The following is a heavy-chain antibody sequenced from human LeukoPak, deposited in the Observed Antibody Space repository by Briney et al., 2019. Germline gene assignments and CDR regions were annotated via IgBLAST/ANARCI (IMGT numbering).Heavy chain of an antibody. CDR2: VFYSGST. CDR3: VRVRWEAVTRYLFDY. J-gene: IGHJ4*02. CDR1: GGSISSGGYS. D-gene: IGHD1-26*01. V-gene: IGHV4-61*08. Sequence: PSETLSLTCSVSGGSISSGGYSWSWIRQPPGKGLEWIGYVFYSGSTNYTPSLKSRVTMSLDTSKNQFSLTLSSLTAADTAVYYCVRVRWEAVTRYLFDYWGQGTLVTVSS.